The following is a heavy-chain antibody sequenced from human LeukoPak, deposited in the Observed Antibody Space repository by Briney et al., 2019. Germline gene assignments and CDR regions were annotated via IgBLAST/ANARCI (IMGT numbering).Heavy chain of an antibody. V-gene: IGHV3-23*01. J-gene: IGHJ4*02. CDR1: GFTFSSYA. Sequence: GGSLRLSCAASGFTFSSYAMSWVRQAPGKGLEWVSAISGSASGGTTYEDSVKGRFTISRDNSKGTLYLQMNSLRAEDTAVYYCAKVKTHWYFDNWGRGTLVTVSS. CDR2: ISGSASGGT. CDR3: AKVKTHWYFDN. D-gene: IGHD1-1*01.